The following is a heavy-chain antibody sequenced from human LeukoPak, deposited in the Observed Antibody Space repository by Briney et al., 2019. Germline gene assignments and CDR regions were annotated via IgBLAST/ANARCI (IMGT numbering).Heavy chain of an antibody. CDR1: GGSITNYSYY. D-gene: IGHD3-3*01. CDR3: ARVFTNQRFLEWSNFDY. V-gene: IGHV4-39*07. J-gene: IGHJ4*02. Sequence: SETLSLTCTVFGGSITNYSYYWGWIRQPPEKGLEWVGSIYYSGSTYYNPSLKSRVTISVDTAKNQFSLKLSSVTAADTAVYYCARVFTNQRFLEWSNFDYWGQGTLVTVSS. CDR2: IYYSGST.